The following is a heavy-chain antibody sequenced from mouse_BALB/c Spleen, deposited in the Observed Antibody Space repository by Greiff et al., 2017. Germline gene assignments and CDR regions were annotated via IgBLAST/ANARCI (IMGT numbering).Heavy chain of an antibody. D-gene: IGHD2-1*01. Sequence: VQRVESGPGLVAPSQSLSITCTVSGFSLTDYGVSWIRQPPGKGLEWLGVIWGGGSTYYNSALKSRLSISKDNSKSQVFLKMNSLQTDDTAMYYCAKHFSYGNYGFFYAMDYWGQGTSVTVSS. CDR1: GFSLTDYG. J-gene: IGHJ4*01. V-gene: IGHV2-6-5*01. CDR3: AKHFSYGNYGFFYAMDY. CDR2: IWGGGST.